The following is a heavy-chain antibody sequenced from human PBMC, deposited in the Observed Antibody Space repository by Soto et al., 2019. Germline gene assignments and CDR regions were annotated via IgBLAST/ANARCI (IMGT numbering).Heavy chain of an antibody. Sequence: GGSLRLSCAASGFTFSSYGMHWVRQAPGKGLEWVAVISYDGSNKYYADSVKGRFTISRDNSKNTLYLQMNSLRAEDTAVYYCAKARCSGNSCYVPDYWGHGSLVTVSS. CDR2: ISYDGSNK. CDR1: GFTFSSYG. J-gene: IGHJ4*01. V-gene: IGHV3-30*18. D-gene: IGHD2-15*01. CDR3: AKARCSGNSCYVPDY.